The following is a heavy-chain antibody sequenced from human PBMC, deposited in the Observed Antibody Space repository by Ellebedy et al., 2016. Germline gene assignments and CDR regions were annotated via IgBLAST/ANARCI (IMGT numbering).Heavy chain of an antibody. J-gene: IGHJ4*02. Sequence: GESLKISCAASGFTFSNYAMSWLRQAPGKRLEWVSSFSGSVKTTYTADSVKGRFIVSRDSSRNTLYLQMNSLRAEDTALYYCAKATLGTCSGAKCYYFDYWGRGTPVTVSS. CDR2: FSGSVKTT. CDR3: AKATLGTCSGAKCYYFDY. CDR1: GFTFSNYA. V-gene: IGHV3-23*01. D-gene: IGHD2-15*01.